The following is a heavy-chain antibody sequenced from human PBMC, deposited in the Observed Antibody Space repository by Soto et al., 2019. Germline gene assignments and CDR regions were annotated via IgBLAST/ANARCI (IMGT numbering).Heavy chain of an antibody. D-gene: IGHD5-12*01. CDR1: GFTFSSYG. J-gene: IGHJ6*03. CDR2: IWYDGSNK. CDR3: ARDKAGAGYPDYDYYLDV. Sequence: QVQLVESGGGVVQPGRSLRLSCAASGFTFSSYGMHWVRQAPGKGLEWVAVIWYDGSNKYYADSVKGRFTISRDNSKNTLYLQMNSLRAEDTAVYYCARDKAGAGYPDYDYYLDVWGKGTTVTVSS. V-gene: IGHV3-33*01.